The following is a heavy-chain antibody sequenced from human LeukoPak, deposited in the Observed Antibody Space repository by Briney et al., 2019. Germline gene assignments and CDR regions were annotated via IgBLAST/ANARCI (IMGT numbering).Heavy chain of an antibody. D-gene: IGHD3-16*02. V-gene: IGHV5-10-1*01. CDR2: IDPSDSYP. J-gene: IGHJ6*02. CDR3: ARLGASPFGGLISTYYGMDV. Sequence: GASLKISCTGFGYSFTGYWINWVRQLPGKGLEWMGTIDPSDSYPNYSPSLQGHVTISADKSINTAHLQWSSLKDSDTAMYYCARLGASPFGGLISTYYGMDVWGQGTTVTVSS. CDR1: GYSFTGYW.